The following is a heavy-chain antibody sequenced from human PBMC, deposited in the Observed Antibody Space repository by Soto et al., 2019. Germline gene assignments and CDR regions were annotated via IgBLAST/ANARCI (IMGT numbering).Heavy chain of an antibody. CDR3: AHLPWKQLWPRAPVVY. CDR1: GFSLSTSGVG. V-gene: IGHV2-5*02. Sequence: SGPTLVNPTQTLTLTCTFSGFSLSTSGVGVGWIRQPPGKALEWLGIIYWDDDKRYRPSLKSRLTITKDTSKNQLVLTMTSMDPVDTATYYCAHLPWKQLWPRAPVVYWGQGTPVTVSS. J-gene: IGHJ4*02. D-gene: IGHD5-18*01. CDR2: IYWDDDK.